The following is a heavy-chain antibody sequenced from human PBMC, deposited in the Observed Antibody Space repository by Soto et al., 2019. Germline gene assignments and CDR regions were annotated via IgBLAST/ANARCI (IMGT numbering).Heavy chain of an antibody. CDR2: IYYSGST. D-gene: IGHD6-19*01. V-gene: IGHV4-30-4*01. Sequence: LSLTCTVSGDSIRSGNHYWSWIRQPPGKGLEWIGYIYYSGSTYYSPSLKSRVTISVDKSKNQFSLKLSSVTAADTAVYYCARVGAVAGTGYYYYYYGMDVWGQGTTVTVSS. CDR3: ARVGAVAGTGYYYYYYGMDV. CDR1: GDSIRSGNHY. J-gene: IGHJ6*02.